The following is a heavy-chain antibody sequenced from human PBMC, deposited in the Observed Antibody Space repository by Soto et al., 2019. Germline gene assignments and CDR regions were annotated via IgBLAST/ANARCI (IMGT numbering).Heavy chain of an antibody. CDR1: GFTFSSYS. CDR3: AKVGYYDSGTYFPSYGMDV. J-gene: IGHJ6*02. D-gene: IGHD3-10*01. Sequence: GGSLRLSCAASGFTFSSYSMNWVRQAPGKGLEWVSYISSSSSTIYYADSVKGRFTISRDNSKNTLYLQMSTLRADDTAVYYCAKVGYYDSGTYFPSYGMDVWGQGTTVTVSS. V-gene: IGHV3-48*01. CDR2: ISSSSSTI.